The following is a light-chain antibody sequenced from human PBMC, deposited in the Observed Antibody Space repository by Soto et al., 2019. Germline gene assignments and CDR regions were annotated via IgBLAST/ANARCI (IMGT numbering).Light chain of an antibody. J-gene: IGLJ1*01. Sequence: QSVLTQPASVSGSPGQSITISCIGTSSDIGPYNYVSWYQQHPDKAPKLILYEVTNRPSGASDRFSGSKSGNAAFLTISGLQAEDGADYYCSSYSSSATPDVFGTGTKVTVL. CDR2: EVT. CDR3: SSYSSSATPDV. CDR1: SSDIGPYNY. V-gene: IGLV2-14*01.